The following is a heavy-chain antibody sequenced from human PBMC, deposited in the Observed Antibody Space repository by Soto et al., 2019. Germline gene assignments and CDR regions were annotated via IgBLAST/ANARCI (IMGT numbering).Heavy chain of an antibody. CDR2: ISWNSGSM. D-gene: IGHD2-2*01. J-gene: IGHJ4*02. Sequence: EVQLVESGGGLVQPGRSLRLSCAASGFTFDDYAMHWVRQAPGKGLEWVSGISWNSGSMVYADSVKGRFTISRDNAKNPLYLQMNSLRAEDTALYYCAKVPYASGGGGYFDYWGQGTLVTVSS. CDR3: AKVPYASGGGGYFDY. V-gene: IGHV3-9*01. CDR1: GFTFDDYA.